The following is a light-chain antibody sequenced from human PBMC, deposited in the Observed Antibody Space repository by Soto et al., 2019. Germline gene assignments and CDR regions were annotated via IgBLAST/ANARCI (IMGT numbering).Light chain of an antibody. CDR3: SSYTSSSTYV. V-gene: IGLV2-14*01. CDR1: SSDVVGYNY. J-gene: IGLJ1*01. CDR2: EVS. Sequence: QSVLTQPASVSGSPGQSITISCTGTSSDVVGYNYVSWYQQHPGKAPKLMIYEVSNRPSGVSNRVSGSKSGNTASLTISGLQAEDEADYYCSSYTSSSTYVFGTGTKLTVL.